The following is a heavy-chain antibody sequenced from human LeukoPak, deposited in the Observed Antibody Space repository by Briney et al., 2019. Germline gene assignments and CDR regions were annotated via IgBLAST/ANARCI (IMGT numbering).Heavy chain of an antibody. CDR2: ISSSSSTI. V-gene: IGHV3-48*01. D-gene: IGHD1-26*01. CDR3: ARSTELLRTDAFDI. Sequence: GGSLRLSCAGSGFSFSSYSMNWVRQAPGKGLEWLSYISSSSSTIYYADSVKGRFTISGDNAKNSLYLQMNSLRAEDTAVYYCARSTELLRTDAFDIWGQGTMVTVSS. J-gene: IGHJ3*02. CDR1: GFSFSSYS.